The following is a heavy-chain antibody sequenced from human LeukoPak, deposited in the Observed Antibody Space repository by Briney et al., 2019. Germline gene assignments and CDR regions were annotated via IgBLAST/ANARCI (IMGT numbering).Heavy chain of an antibody. CDR2: ISSSGSTI. CDR3: ANLQHSSSSEAFDI. D-gene: IGHD6-6*01. V-gene: IGHV3-11*01. J-gene: IGHJ3*02. CDR1: GFTFSDYY. Sequence: GGSLRLSCAASGFTFSDYYMSWIRQAPGKGLEWVSCISSSGSTIYYADSVKGRFTISRDNSKNTLYLQMNSLRAEDTAVYYCANLQHSSSSEAFDIWGQGTMVTVSS.